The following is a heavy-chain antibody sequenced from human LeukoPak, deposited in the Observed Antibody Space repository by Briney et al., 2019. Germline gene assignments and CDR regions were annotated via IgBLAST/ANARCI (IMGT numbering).Heavy chain of an antibody. CDR1: GFTFSGYA. Sequence: PGGSLRLSCAASGFTFSGYAMSWVRQAPGKGLEWVANIKKDGSDKYYVDSVKGRFTISRDNAKTSLYLQMNSLRAEDTAVYSCARHLSGVTGYTYGRGIDYWGQGTLVTVSS. CDR3: ARHLSGVTGYTYGRGIDY. J-gene: IGHJ4*02. V-gene: IGHV3-7*01. D-gene: IGHD5-18*01. CDR2: IKKDGSDK.